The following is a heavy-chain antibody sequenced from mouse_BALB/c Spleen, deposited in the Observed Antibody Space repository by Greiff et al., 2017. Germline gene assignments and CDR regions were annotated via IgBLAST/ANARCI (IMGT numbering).Heavy chain of an antibody. CDR3: ARDGGMDKLRPYWYFDV. CDR1: GFTFSSYG. Sequence: EVQLVESGGGLVQPGGSLKLSCAASGFTFSSYGMSWVRQTPDKRLELVATINSNGGSTYYPDSVKGRFTISRDNAKNTLYLQMSSLKSEDTAMYYCARDGGMDKLRPYWYFDVWGAGTTVTVSS. CDR2: INSNGGST. V-gene: IGHV5-6-3*01. D-gene: IGHD1-1*01. J-gene: IGHJ1*01.